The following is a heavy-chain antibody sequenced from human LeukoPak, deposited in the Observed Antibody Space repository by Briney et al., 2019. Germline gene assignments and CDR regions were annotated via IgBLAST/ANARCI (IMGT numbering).Heavy chain of an antibody. CDR3: ARRRQLAIDY. CDR1: GGSIISSGHY. J-gene: IGHJ4*02. V-gene: IGHV4-39*01. Sequence: SETLSLTCTVSGGSIISSGHYWDWIRQPAGKGLEWIGSISYSGSTCYNPSLKSRVTISRDTSENQFSLKLSSVTAADTAVYYCARRRQLAIDYWGQETLVTVAS. D-gene: IGHD6-6*01. CDR2: ISYSGST.